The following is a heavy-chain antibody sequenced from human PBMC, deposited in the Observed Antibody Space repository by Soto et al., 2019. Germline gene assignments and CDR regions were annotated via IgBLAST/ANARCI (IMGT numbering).Heavy chain of an antibody. Sequence: GGSLRLSCAASGFTFSNYWMYWVRQAPGKGLMWVSRINGDGSTTNYADSVKGRFTTSRDNAKNTLYLQMNSLRAEDTAVYYCASLYCNNGVCDYWGQGTLVTVSS. CDR2: INGDGSTT. D-gene: IGHD2-8*01. CDR1: GFTFSNYW. CDR3: ASLYCNNGVCDY. V-gene: IGHV3-74*01. J-gene: IGHJ4*02.